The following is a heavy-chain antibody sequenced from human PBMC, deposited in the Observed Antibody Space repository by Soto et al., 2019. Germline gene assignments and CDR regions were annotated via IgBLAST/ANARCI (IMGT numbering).Heavy chain of an antibody. V-gene: IGHV4-31*03. CDR2: IYYSGSI. CDR1: GGSISSGGYY. D-gene: IGHD2-15*01. J-gene: IGHJ6*02. CDR3: ARGGYCGGGTCYFYYYGMDV. Sequence: SETLSLTCTVSGGSISSGGYYWSWIRQHPGKGLEWIGYIYYSGSIYYNPSLKSRVTISVDTSKNQFSLKLSSVTAADTAVYYCARGGYCGGGTCYFYYYGMDVWGQGTTVTVSS.